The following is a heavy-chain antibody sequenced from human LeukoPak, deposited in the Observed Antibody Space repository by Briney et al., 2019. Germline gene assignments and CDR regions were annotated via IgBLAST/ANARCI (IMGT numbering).Heavy chain of an antibody. J-gene: IGHJ4*02. D-gene: IGHD1-26*01. Sequence: PGGSLRLSCAASGFSFGSYAMNWVRQAPGKGLEWVSTISGDGGYTYYAGSVKGRFTISRDSSNNALYLQMNSLRAEDTAVYYCARWGATTSDYWGQGTLVTVSS. CDR2: ISGDGGYT. CDR1: GFSFGSYA. CDR3: ARWGATTSDY. V-gene: IGHV3-23*01.